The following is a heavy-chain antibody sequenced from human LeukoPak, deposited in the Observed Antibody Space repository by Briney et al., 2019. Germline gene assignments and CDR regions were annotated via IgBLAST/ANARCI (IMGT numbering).Heavy chain of an antibody. D-gene: IGHD3-10*01. Sequence: RRSLRLSCAASGFTFSSYGMHCVREAPGKGLEWVAVISYDGTNKYSPDSVKGRFTISRDNSKNTLYLQMNSLRAEDTAVYYCARPQPDPSYGSGRFLSGFDPWGQGTLVTVSS. CDR3: ARPQPDPSYGSGRFLSGFDP. CDR2: ISYDGTNK. J-gene: IGHJ5*02. CDR1: GFTFSSYG. V-gene: IGHV3-30*03.